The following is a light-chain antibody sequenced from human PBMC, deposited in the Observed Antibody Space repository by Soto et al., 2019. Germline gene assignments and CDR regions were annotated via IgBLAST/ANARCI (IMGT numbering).Light chain of an antibody. CDR3: HQDEAFSRT. V-gene: IGKV3-15*01. J-gene: IGKJ1*01. CDR2: HAS. Sequence: IVLTRSPASVSASRWARDNFPFRASQSVSDNLAWYQQRPGQAPRFLLYHASARPTGIPARFSGSGSGTEFALTISNLQSDDFATYYCHQDEAFSRTFGRGTEVDI. CDR1: QSVSDN.